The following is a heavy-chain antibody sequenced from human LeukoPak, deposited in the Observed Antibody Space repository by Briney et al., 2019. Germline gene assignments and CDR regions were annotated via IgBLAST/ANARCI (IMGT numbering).Heavy chain of an antibody. V-gene: IGHV4-59*01. J-gene: IGHJ3*02. CDR1: GGSISSYY. D-gene: IGHD3-9*01. CDR2: IYYSGST. CDR3: ASSDILTGDDAFDI. Sequence: SETLSLTCTVSGGSISSYYWSWIRQPPGKGLEWIGYIYYSGSTNYNPSLKSRVTISVDTSKNQFSLKLSSVTAADTAVYYCASSDILTGDDAFDIWGQGTMVTVSS.